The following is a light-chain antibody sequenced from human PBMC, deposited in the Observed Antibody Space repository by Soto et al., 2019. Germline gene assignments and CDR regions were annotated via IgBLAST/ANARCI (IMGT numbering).Light chain of an antibody. CDR1: QSVNSAY. Sequence: EILLTQSPGTLSLSPGXRATLSCRPSQSVNSAYLDWYQQKIGQAPRLLIYGASTRATGIPDRFSGSGSGTDFTLTISRLEPEDFAVYYCHYYGTSLTFGPGTKVDTK. CDR2: GAS. J-gene: IGKJ3*01. CDR3: HYYGTSLT. V-gene: IGKV3-20*01.